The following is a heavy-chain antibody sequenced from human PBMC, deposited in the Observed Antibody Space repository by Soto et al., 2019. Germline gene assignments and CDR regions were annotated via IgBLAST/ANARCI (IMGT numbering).Heavy chain of an antibody. D-gene: IGHD5-18*01. J-gene: IGHJ3*02. V-gene: IGHV4-4*02. CDR1: GGSISSSNW. CDR2: IYHSGST. Sequence: PSETLSLTCAVSGGSISSSNWWSWVRQPPGKGLEWIGEIYHSGSTNYNPSLKSRVTISVDTSKNQFSLKLSSVTAADTAVYYCARLSWIQLVNHHAFDIWGQGTMVTVSS. CDR3: ARLSWIQLVNHHAFDI.